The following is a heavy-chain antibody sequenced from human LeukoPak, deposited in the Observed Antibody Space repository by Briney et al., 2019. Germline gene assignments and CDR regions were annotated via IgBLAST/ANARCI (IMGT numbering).Heavy chain of an antibody. J-gene: IGHJ5*02. CDR2: IFFSGSP. CDR3: ARGRVGYLPFDP. D-gene: IGHD6-13*01. Sequence: SEPLSLTCSVSGGSMTDYYWSWIRQPPGEGLEYIGYIFFSGSPTYRPSPNGRVTISVDTSKRQFSLKLTSVTAADTAVYYCARGRVGYLPFDPWGQGTLVTVSS. CDR1: GGSMTDYY. V-gene: IGHV4-59*08.